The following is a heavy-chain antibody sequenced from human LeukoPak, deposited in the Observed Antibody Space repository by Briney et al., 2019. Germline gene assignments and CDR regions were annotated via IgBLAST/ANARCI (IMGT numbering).Heavy chain of an antibody. J-gene: IGHJ6*03. CDR3: ARDTPYYDILTGRRNMDV. CDR1: GGSISSGDYY. V-gene: IGHV4-30-4*08. D-gene: IGHD3-9*01. Sequence: PSETLSLTCTVPGGSISSGDYYWSWIRQPPGKGLEWIGYIYYSESTYYNPSLKSRVTISVDTSKNQFSLKLSSVTAADTAVYYCARDTPYYDILTGRRNMDVWGKGTTVTVSS. CDR2: IYYSEST.